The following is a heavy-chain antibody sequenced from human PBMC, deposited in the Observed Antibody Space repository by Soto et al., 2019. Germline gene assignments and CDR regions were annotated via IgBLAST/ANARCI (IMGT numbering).Heavy chain of an antibody. V-gene: IGHV1-46*03. D-gene: IGHD3-9*01. Sequence: ASVKVSCKASGYTFPSYYMHWVRQAPGQGLEWMGIINPSGGSTSYAQKFQGRVTMTRDTSTSTVYMELSSLRSEDTAVYYCARTDYDILTGSLDAFDIWGQGTMVTVSS. CDR3: ARTDYDILTGSLDAFDI. J-gene: IGHJ3*02. CDR1: GYTFPSYY. CDR2: INPSGGST.